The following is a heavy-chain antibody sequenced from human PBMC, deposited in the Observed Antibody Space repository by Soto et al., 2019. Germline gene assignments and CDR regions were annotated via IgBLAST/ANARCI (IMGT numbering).Heavy chain of an antibody. V-gene: IGHV3-66*01. CDR3: ARDQPDYVYYYMDV. CDR2: IYSGGST. J-gene: IGHJ6*03. CDR1: GFTVSSNS. Sequence: EVQLVESGGGLVQPGGSLRLSCAASGFTVSSNSMSWVRQAPGKGLEWVSVIYSGGSTYYADSVKGRFTISRDNSKNTLYRQMNSLRAEDTAVYYCARDQPDYVYYYMDVWGKGTTVTVSS.